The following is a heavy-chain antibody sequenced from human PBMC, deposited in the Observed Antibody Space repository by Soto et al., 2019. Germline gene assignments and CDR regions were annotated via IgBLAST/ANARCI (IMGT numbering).Heavy chain of an antibody. CDR2: INHSGST. J-gene: IGHJ6*03. CDR1: GGSFSYYY. D-gene: IGHD6-19*01. CDR3: ARGGGSGWYMDV. V-gene: IGHV4-34*01. Sequence: PSETLSLTCGVYGGSFSYYYWTWIRQPPGKGLEWIGEINHSGSTNHNPSLESRVTMSVDTSRNQFSLKLSSLTAADTAVYYCARGGGSGWYMDVWDKGATVTVS.